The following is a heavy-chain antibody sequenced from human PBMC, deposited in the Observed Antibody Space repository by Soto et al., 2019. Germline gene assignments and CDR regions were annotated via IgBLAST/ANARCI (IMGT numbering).Heavy chain of an antibody. CDR3: XXXAXXXXXXXIGPFDL. V-gene: IGHV1-3*01. CDR1: GYTFTGHA. J-gene: IGHJ5*02. CDR2: INGGNGDT. Sequence: QVQLVQSGAEGKKPGASVNVSCEASGYTFTGHALHWXXQXXXXXXXXMGWINGGNGDTRYSQRFQGRVTIIRDTXXXXXXXXXXXXXXXXXXXXXXXXXAXXXXXXXIGPFDLWGQGTQVTVSS. D-gene: IGHD3-16*02.